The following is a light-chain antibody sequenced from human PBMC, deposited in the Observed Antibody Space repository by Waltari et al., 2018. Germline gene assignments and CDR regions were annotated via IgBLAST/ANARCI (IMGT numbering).Light chain of an antibody. J-gene: IGKJ5*01. Sequence: EIVLTQSPATLSLSPGERVTLSCRASQSFNRALAWYQQKTGQAPRLLIYDASNRATGIPARFSGSGSGIDFTLTISSLEDEDFGVYYCQLRSNWRITFGQGTRLEIK. CDR3: QLRSNWRIT. CDR1: QSFNRA. V-gene: IGKV3-11*01. CDR2: DAS.